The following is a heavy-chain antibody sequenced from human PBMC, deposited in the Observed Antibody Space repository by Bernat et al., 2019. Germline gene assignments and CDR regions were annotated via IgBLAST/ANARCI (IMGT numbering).Heavy chain of an antibody. J-gene: IGHJ6*02. CDR1: GFTFSSYG. CDR3: AKDYYDSSGYYWGYYCCGMDV. V-gene: IGHV3-30*18. CDR2: ISYDGSNK. Sequence: QVQLVESGGGVVQPGRSLRLSCAASGFTFSSYGMHWVRQAPGKGLEWVAVISYDGSNKYYADSVKGRFTISRDNSKNTLYLQMNSLRAEDTAVYYCAKDYYDSSGYYWGYYCCGMDVWGQGTTVTVSS. D-gene: IGHD3-22*01.